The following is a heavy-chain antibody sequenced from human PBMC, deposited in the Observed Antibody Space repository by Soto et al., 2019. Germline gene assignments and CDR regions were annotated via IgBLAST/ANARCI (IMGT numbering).Heavy chain of an antibody. D-gene: IGHD6-25*01. J-gene: IGHJ2*01. CDR3: TGGRRGYFDL. CDR1: GGSISSYC. CDR2: IYYSGST. V-gene: IGHV4-59*01. Sequence: QVQLQESGPGLVKPSENLSLPCSVPGGSISSYCWSWIRQPPGMGLEWIGYIYYSGSTNYNPSLTSRVTTSTGTSKMQLGMKLSSVTAAYTAVYYCTGGRRGYFDLWGRGTLVTVSS.